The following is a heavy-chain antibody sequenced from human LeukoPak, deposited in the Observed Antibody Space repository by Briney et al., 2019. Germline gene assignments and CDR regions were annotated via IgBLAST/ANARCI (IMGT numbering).Heavy chain of an antibody. D-gene: IGHD6-19*01. CDR1: GFTFSSYA. CDR2: ISGSGGST. J-gene: IGHJ4*02. V-gene: IGHV3-23*01. Sequence: GGSLRLSCAASGFTFSSYAMSWVRQAPGKGLECVSAISGSGGSTYYADSVKGRFTISRDNSKNTLYLQMNSLRAEDTAVYYCAQSSFPYSSGWYLDYWGQGTLVTVSS. CDR3: AQSSFPYSSGWYLDY.